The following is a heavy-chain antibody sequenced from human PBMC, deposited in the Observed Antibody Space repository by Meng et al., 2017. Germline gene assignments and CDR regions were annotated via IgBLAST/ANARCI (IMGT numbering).Heavy chain of an antibody. CDR3: ARDRNNVMYYCDSSGYHGSFAI. CDR2: RKQDGSEK. J-gene: IGHJ3*02. CDR1: GFTFSSYC. Sequence: GESLKISCAASGFTFSSYCLSWVRLAPGTGLELVAKRKQDGSEKYYGDSVKGRFTISRDNAKNSLSMQMHSLRAEDTPVYYCARDRNNVMYYCDSSGYHGSFAIWGQGKMV. V-gene: IGHV3-7*01. D-gene: IGHD3-22*01.